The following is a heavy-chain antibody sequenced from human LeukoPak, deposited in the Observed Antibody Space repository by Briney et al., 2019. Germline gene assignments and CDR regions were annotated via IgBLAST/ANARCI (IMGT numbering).Heavy chain of an antibody. CDR3: TRGIGYSYGIDY. CDR2: IRSRTNTYAT. Sequence: PGGSLRLSWAASGFTFSGSAMHWVRQAPGKGLEWVGRIRSRTNTYATAYAASVKGRFTISRDDSKNTAYLQMNSLKTEDTAVYYCTRGIGYSYGIDYWGQGTLVTVSS. CDR1: GFTFSGSA. D-gene: IGHD5-18*01. J-gene: IGHJ4*02. V-gene: IGHV3-73*01.